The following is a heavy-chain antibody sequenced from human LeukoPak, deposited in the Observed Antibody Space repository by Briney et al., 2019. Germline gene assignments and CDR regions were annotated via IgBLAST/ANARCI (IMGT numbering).Heavy chain of an antibody. J-gene: IGHJ6*04. CDR2: INHSGST. Sequence: SETLSLTCAVYGGSFSGYYWSWIRQPPGKGLEWIGEINHSGSTNYNPSLKSRVTISVDTSKNQFSLKLSSVTAADTAVYYCARVYSSSWRPYSYYYGMDVWGKGTTVTVSS. CDR1: GGSFSGYY. D-gene: IGHD6-13*01. V-gene: IGHV4-34*01. CDR3: ARVYSSSWRPYSYYYGMDV.